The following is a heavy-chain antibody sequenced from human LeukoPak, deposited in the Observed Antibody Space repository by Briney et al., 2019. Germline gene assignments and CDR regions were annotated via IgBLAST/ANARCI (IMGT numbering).Heavy chain of an antibody. CDR2: INPNSGGT. CDR3: ARDEYDVVTEGAWFDP. CDR1: GYTFTDNY. Sequence: ASVKVSCKASGYTFTDNYMHWVRQPPGQGIEWMGWINPNSGGTTYAKQFQGRGTMTRDTSISTAYMELSRLRSDDTAVYYCARDEYDVVTEGAWFDPWGQGTLVTVSS. D-gene: IGHD3-9*01. J-gene: IGHJ5*02. V-gene: IGHV1-2*02.